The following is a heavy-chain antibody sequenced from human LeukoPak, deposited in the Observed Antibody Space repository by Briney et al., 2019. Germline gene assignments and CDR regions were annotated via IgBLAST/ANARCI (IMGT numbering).Heavy chain of an antibody. D-gene: IGHD6-6*01. CDR2: IIPIFGTA. CDR3: ARDLAEYSSSGIGNWFDP. Sequence: SVKLSCKASGGTFSSYAISWVRQAPGQGLEWMGGIIPIFGTANYAQKFQGRVTITTDESTSTAYMELSSLRSEDTAVYYCARDLAEYSSSGIGNWFDPWGQGTLVTVSS. CDR1: GGTFSSYA. V-gene: IGHV1-69*05. J-gene: IGHJ5*02.